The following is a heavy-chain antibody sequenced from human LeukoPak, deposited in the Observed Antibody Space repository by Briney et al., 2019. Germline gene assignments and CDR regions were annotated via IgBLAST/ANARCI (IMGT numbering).Heavy chain of an antibody. D-gene: IGHD2-15*01. CDR3: ARGDCSVSGCHGGNWFDP. CDR2: INPNSGAT. J-gene: IGHJ5*02. CDR1: GYTFTGYY. Sequence: ASVTVSCKTSGYTFTGYYIHWVRQAPGQGLEWMGWINPNSGATNYAQSFQGRVTMTRDTPTSTAHMELSRLRSDDTAVYYCARGDCSVSGCHGGNWFDPWGQGTLVTVSS. V-gene: IGHV1-2*02.